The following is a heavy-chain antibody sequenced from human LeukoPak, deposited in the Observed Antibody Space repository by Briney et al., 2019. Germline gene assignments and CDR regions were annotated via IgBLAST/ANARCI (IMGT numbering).Heavy chain of an antibody. CDR2: IVGSSST. CDR3: ANTFYDILTGYETRYYFDY. D-gene: IGHD3-9*01. J-gene: IGHJ4*02. CDR1: GFTFSNFA. V-gene: IGHV3-23*01. Sequence: PGGSLRLSCAASGFTFSNFAMTWVRQAPGKGLEWVSSIVGSSSTYYPDSLKGRFTISRDNSKNTLYLQMNSLRAEDTAVYYCANTFYDILTGYETRYYFDYWGQGTLVTVSS.